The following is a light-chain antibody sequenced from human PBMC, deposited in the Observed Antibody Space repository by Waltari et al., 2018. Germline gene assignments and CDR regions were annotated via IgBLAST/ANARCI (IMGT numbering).Light chain of an antibody. CDR1: KLGSKN. J-gene: IGLJ1*01. Sequence: SYELTQPPSVSVAPGQTARITCDGDKLGSKNVHWYQHKPAQAPVLVVDDDGDRPAGIPERFSGSNSGNTAALTISRVDAGDEAEYYCQVWDSGSNHYVFGTVTKVTVL. V-gene: IGLV3-21*02. CDR3: QVWDSGSNHYV. CDR2: DDG.